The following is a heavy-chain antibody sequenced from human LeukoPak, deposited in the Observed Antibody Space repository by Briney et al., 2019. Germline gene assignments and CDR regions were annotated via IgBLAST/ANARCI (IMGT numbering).Heavy chain of an antibody. Sequence: GASVKVSCKASGYTFTNSALHWVRQAPGERPEWMGWINGGNGNTKYSQDFQGRVTITRDTSASTAYMELSRLRSEDTAVYYCARGYCDTTNCYSYDYWGQGTLVTVSS. J-gene: IGHJ4*02. V-gene: IGHV1-3*01. D-gene: IGHD2-2*01. CDR2: INGGNGNT. CDR3: ARGYCDTTNCYSYDY. CDR1: GYTFTNSA.